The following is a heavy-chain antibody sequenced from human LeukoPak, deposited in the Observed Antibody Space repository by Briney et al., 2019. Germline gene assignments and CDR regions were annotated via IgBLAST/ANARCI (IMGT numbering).Heavy chain of an antibody. CDR1: GGSFSGYY. Sequence: LSETLSLTCAVYGGSFSGYYWSWIRQPPGKGLEWIGEINHSGSTNYNPSLKSRVTISVDTSKSQFSLKLSSVTAADTAVYYCARLYDFWSGYYSVYYYMDVWGKGTTVTVSS. D-gene: IGHD3-3*01. CDR3: ARLYDFWSGYYSVYYYMDV. J-gene: IGHJ6*03. CDR2: INHSGST. V-gene: IGHV4-34*01.